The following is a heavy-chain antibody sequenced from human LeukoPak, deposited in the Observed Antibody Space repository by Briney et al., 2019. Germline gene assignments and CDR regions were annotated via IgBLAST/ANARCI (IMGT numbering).Heavy chain of an antibody. CDR2: INPNSGGT. CDR3: ARVRGRYYYGSGIEAFDI. CDR1: GYTFTGYY. D-gene: IGHD3-10*01. Sequence: ASVKVSCKASGYTFTGYYMHWVRQAPGQGLEWMGWINPNSGGTNYAQKFQGWVAMTRDTSISTAYMELSRLRSDDTAVYYCARVRGRYYYGSGIEAFDIWGQGTMVTVSS. V-gene: IGHV1-2*04. J-gene: IGHJ3*02.